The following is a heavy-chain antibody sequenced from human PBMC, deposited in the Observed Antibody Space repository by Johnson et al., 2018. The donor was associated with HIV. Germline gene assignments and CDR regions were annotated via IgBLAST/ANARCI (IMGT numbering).Heavy chain of an antibody. CDR1: GFTFSSYA. V-gene: IGHV3-23*04. Sequence: VQLVESGGSVVRPGGSLRLSCAASGFTFSSYAMSWVRQAPGKGLEWVSAISGSGGSTYYADSVKGRFTISRDNSKNTLYLQMNSLRAEDTAVYYCARGGYSGYDPAGPNAFDIWGQGTMVTVSS. D-gene: IGHD5-12*01. J-gene: IGHJ3*02. CDR3: ARGGYSGYDPAGPNAFDI. CDR2: ISGSGGST.